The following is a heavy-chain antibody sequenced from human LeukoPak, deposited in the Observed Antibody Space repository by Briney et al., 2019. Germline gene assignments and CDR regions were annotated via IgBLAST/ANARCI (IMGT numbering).Heavy chain of an antibody. Sequence: SETLSLTCTVSGGSISGGDYYRSWIRQTPGKGLEWIGYIYYSGIPYYNPSLRSRVTISRDTSKNQFSLRLSSVTAADTAVYYCARDADLGSEVWGPGTLVTVSS. CDR2: IYYSGIP. CDR1: GGSISGGDYY. CDR3: ARDADLGSEV. D-gene: IGHD3-10*01. V-gene: IGHV4-30-4*01. J-gene: IGHJ4*02.